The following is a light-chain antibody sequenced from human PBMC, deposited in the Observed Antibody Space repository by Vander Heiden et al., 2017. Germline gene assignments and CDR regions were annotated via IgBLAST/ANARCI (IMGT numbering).Light chain of an antibody. CDR1: QRMNSN. Sequence: EVVMTQSQATLSVSPGERTTLSCRASQRMNSNLAWYQHKPGQAHSLIIYGEYNSGCGTEFPLTISSRQSEDFAVYYCQQYDVWPPCTFGEGTKVEIK. CDR3: QQYDVWPPCT. J-gene: IGKJ4*01. CDR2: GEY. V-gene: IGKV3-15*01.